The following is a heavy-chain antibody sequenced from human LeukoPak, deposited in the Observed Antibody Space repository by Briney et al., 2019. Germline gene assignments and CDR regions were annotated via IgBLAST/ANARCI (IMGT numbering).Heavy chain of an antibody. CDR2: ISDSGST. J-gene: IGHJ4*02. CDR1: GASISSYS. CDR3: AREPVFGNDH. Sequence: SETLSLTCSVSGASISSYSWSWIRQPPGKGLEWIGSISDSGSTNYNPSLKSRVTISVDTSKNQFSLKVTSVTAADAAVYYCAREPVFGNDHWGQGTLVTVSS. D-gene: IGHD3-16*01. V-gene: IGHV4-59*12.